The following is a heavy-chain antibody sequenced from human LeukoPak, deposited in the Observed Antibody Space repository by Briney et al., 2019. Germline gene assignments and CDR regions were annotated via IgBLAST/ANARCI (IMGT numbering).Heavy chain of an antibody. D-gene: IGHD3-3*01. J-gene: IGHJ5*02. V-gene: IGHV4-39*07. CDR1: GGSISGSSYY. CDR3: ARVLPLFDP. Sequence: SEALSLTCTVSGGSISGSSYYWGWIRQPPGKGLEWLGSIYYSWSTYYNPSLKSRVTISVDTSKNQFFMKLSSVTAADTAVYYCARVLPLFDPWGQGTLVTVSS. CDR2: IYYSWST.